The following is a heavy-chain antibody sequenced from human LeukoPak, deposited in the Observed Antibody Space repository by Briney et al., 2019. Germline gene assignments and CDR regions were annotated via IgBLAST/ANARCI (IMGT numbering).Heavy chain of an antibody. V-gene: IGHV1-18*04. CDR2: ISAYNGNT. Sequence: RASVKVSCKASGYTFTSYGISWVRQAPGQGLEWMGWISAYNGNTNYAQKLQGRVTMTTDTSTSTAYMELRSLRSDDTAVCYCARDQGIGAVYRFDYWGQGTLVTVSS. CDR3: ARDQGIGAVYRFDY. J-gene: IGHJ4*02. D-gene: IGHD6-13*01. CDR1: GYTFTSYG.